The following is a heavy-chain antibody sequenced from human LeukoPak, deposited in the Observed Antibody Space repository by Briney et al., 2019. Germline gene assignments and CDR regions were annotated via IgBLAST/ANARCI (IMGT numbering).Heavy chain of an antibody. D-gene: IGHD6-6*01. J-gene: IGHJ6*02. Sequence: ASVKVSCKASGYTFTSYYMHWVRQAPGQGPEWMGIINPSGGSTSYAQRFQGRVTMTRDTSTSTVYMELSSLRSEDTAVYYCARDSAQANYYYGMDVWGQGTTVTVSS. V-gene: IGHV1-46*01. CDR3: ARDSAQANYYYGMDV. CDR2: INPSGGST. CDR1: GYTFTSYY.